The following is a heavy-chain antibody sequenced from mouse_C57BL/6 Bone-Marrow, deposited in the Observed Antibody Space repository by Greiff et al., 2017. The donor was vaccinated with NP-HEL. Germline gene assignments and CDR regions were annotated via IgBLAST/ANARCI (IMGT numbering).Heavy chain of an antibody. Sequence: QVQLQQSGAELARPGASVKLSCKASGYTFTSYGISWVKQRTGQGLEWIGEIYPRSGNTYYNEKFKGKATLTADKSSSTAYMELRSLTSEDSAVYFCERSLSYECEDWGQGTTLTVSS. CDR1: GYTFTSYG. D-gene: IGHD2-3*01. CDR3: ERSLSYECED. J-gene: IGHJ2*01. CDR2: IYPRSGNT. V-gene: IGHV1-81*01.